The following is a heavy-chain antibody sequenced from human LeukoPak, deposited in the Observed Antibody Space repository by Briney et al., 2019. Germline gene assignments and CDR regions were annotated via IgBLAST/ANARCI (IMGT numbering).Heavy chain of an antibody. CDR3: AKDGQSPFDP. CDR2: IKKDGSAK. Sequence: GGSLRLSCAASGFTFSMYWMSWVRQSPGKGLEWVASIKKDGSAKYYVDSVRGRFTISRDNAKNSLYLQMNSLRAEDTAVYYCAKDGQSPFDPWGQGTLVTVSS. V-gene: IGHV3-7*01. J-gene: IGHJ5*02. CDR1: GFTFSMYW. D-gene: IGHD3/OR15-3a*01.